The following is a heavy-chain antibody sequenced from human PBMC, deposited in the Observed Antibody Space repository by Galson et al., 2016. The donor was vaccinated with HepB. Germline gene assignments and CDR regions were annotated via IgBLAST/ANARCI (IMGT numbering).Heavy chain of an antibody. V-gene: IGHV5-51*01. CDR2: IYPGDFDI. J-gene: IGHJ6*02. CDR3: ARGNAMDV. Sequence: QSGAEVKKPGESLKISCRGSGYSFGSYWIGWVRQMPGKGLEWMGIIYPGDFDIRYSPSFQGQVTISVDKSISTAYLQWSSLTASDTAMYYCARGNAMDVWGQGTTVTVSS. CDR1: GYSFGSYW.